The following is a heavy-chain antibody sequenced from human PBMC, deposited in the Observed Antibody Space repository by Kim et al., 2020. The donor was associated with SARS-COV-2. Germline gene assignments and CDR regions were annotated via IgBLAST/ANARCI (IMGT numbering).Heavy chain of an antibody. V-gene: IGHV1-69*13. J-gene: IGHJ6*02. CDR3: ARGGFGVLLSPYYYGMDV. CDR1: GGTFSSYA. CDR2: IIPIFGTA. Sequence: SVKVSCKASGGTFSSYAISWVRQAPGQGLEWMGGIIPIFGTANYAQKFQGRVTITADESTSTAYMELSSLRSEDTAVYYCARGGFGVLLSPYYYGMDVWGQGTTVTVSS. D-gene: IGHD3-10*01.